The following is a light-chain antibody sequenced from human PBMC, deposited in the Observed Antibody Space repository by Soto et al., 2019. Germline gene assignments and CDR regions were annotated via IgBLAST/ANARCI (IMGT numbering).Light chain of an antibody. CDR3: QQYNNWPQT. Sequence: VMTQAPATLSVSPGERATLSCRASQTINNNIAWYQLKDGQVPRLLIYGASTRATDIPARFSGSGSGTESTLTISSRQSEDFAEYHCQQYNNWPQTFGQGTKVEIK. V-gene: IGKV3-15*01. J-gene: IGKJ1*01. CDR1: QTINNN. CDR2: GAS.